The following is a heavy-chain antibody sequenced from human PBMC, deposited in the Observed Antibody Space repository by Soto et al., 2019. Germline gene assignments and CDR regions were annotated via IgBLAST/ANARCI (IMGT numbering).Heavy chain of an antibody. D-gene: IGHD2-8*01. CDR1: GFTFSTYS. CDR3: ARDRDAYCSKGICSGPYFDY. Sequence: VGSLRLSCAASGFTFSTYSINWVRQAPGKGLEWISYISDNSSVIYYADAVKGRFTISRDNAKNSLYLQMNSLRDEDTAVYYCARDRDAYCSKGICSGPYFDYWGQGTMVTVYS. J-gene: IGHJ4*02. V-gene: IGHV3-48*02. CDR2: ISDNSSVI.